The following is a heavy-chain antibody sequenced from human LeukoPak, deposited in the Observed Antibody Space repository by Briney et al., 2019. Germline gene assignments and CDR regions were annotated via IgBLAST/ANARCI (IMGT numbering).Heavy chain of an antibody. CDR3: AKHAYGDFGQIDY. Sequence: GGSLRLSCAASGFTFTSYAMSWVRQAPGKGLEWVSAISGSGGDTYYADSVKGRFTISRDNSKNTLFLQMNSLRDEDTAVYYCAKHAYGDFGQIDYWGQGALVTVSS. D-gene: IGHD4-17*01. CDR2: ISGSGGDT. CDR1: GFTFTSYA. V-gene: IGHV3-23*01. J-gene: IGHJ4*02.